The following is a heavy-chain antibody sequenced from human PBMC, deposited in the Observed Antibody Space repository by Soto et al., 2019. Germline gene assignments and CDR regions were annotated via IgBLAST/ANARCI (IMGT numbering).Heavy chain of an antibody. CDR1: GFTFSSYW. Sequence: QPGGSLRLSCAASGFTFSSYWMSWVRQAPGKGLEWVANIKQDGSEKYYVDSVKGRFTISRDNAKNSLYLQMNSLRAEDTAVYYCARVNRYDFWSGYYTLYYGMDVWGQGTTVTVSS. D-gene: IGHD3-3*01. CDR3: ARVNRYDFWSGYYTLYYGMDV. CDR2: IKQDGSEK. V-gene: IGHV3-7*03. J-gene: IGHJ6*02.